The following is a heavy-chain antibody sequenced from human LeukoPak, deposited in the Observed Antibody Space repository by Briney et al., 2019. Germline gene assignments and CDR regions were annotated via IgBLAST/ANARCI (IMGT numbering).Heavy chain of an antibody. CDR3: ARLSGYGGDSYFDY. D-gene: IGHD5-12*01. Sequence: ASVKVSCKASGYTFTGHYMHWVRQAPGQGLEWMGWINANSGGTNYEQEFQGRVTMTRDTSISTAYMELSSLRDDDTAVYYCARLSGYGGDSYFDYWGQGTLVTVSS. V-gene: IGHV1-2*02. J-gene: IGHJ4*02. CDR2: INANSGGT. CDR1: GYTFTGHY.